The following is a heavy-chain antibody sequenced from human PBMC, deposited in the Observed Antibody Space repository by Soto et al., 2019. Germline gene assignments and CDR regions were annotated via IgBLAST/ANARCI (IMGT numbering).Heavy chain of an antibody. V-gene: IGHV5-10-1*01. CDR3: ARQIYDSDTGPNFQYYFDS. Sequence: GASLKISCKGSGYSFAGYWITWVRQKPGKGLEWMGRSDPSDSPTYYSPSFRGHVTISVTKSITTVFLPWISLRASDTAMYYCARQIYDSDTGPNFQYYFDSWGQGTTVTVAS. CDR1: GYSFAGYW. D-gene: IGHD3-22*01. J-gene: IGHJ4*02. CDR2: SDPSDSPT.